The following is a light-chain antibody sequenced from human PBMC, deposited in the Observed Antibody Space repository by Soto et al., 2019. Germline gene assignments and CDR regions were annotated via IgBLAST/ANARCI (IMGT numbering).Light chain of an antibody. CDR3: QHYCSSPLVP. Sequence: EIVLTQSPGTLSLSPGERATLSCRASQSVSSSYLAWYQQKPGQAPRLLIYGASSRATGIPDRFSGSGSGTDFTLTISRLEPEDFAVYYCQHYCSSPLVPFGQGTRLEIK. J-gene: IGKJ5*01. CDR1: QSVSSSY. V-gene: IGKV3-20*01. CDR2: GAS.